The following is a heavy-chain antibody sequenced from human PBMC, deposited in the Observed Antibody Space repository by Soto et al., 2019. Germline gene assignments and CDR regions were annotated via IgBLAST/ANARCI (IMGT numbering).Heavy chain of an antibody. CDR1: GFTFSSYA. Sequence: HPGGSLRLSCAASGFTFSSYAMSWVRQAPGKGLEWVSAISGSGGSTYYADSVKGRFTISRDNSKNTLYLQMNSLRAEDTAVYYCAKWGGRTIFPSYYYYGMDVWGQGTTVTVSS. V-gene: IGHV3-23*01. CDR3: AKWGGRTIFPSYYYYGMDV. J-gene: IGHJ6*02. D-gene: IGHD3-3*01. CDR2: ISGSGGST.